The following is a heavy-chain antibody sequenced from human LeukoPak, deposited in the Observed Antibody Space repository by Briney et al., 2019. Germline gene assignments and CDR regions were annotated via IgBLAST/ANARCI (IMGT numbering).Heavy chain of an antibody. CDR3: ASSVAAAGVDY. Sequence: PGRSLRLSCAASGFTFDDYAMHWVRQAPGKGLEWVSGISWNSASIGYADSVKGRFTISRDNAKNSLYLQMNSLRAEDTAVYYCASSVAAAGVDYWGQGTLVTVSS. CDR2: ISWNSASI. D-gene: IGHD6-13*01. J-gene: IGHJ4*02. V-gene: IGHV3-9*01. CDR1: GFTFDDYA.